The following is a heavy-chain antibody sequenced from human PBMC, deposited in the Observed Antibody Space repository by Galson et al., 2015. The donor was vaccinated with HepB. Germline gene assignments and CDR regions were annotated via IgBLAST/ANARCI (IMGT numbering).Heavy chain of an antibody. V-gene: IGHV3-30*18. D-gene: IGHD7-27*01. Sequence: SLRLSCAASGFTFSSYGMCWVRQAPGKGLEWVAALSYDGYNKYHAGSVKGRLTISRDNSKNTLFLQMNSLRVEDTAIYYCAKGRTGAYNYGMDVWGQGTTVTVSS. CDR1: GFTFSSYG. CDR2: LSYDGYNK. J-gene: IGHJ6*02. CDR3: AKGRTGAYNYGMDV.